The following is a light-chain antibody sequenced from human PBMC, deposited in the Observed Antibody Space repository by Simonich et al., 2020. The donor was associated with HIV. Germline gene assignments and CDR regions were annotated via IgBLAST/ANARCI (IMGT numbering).Light chain of an antibody. V-gene: IGKV4-1*01. Sequence: DIVMTQSPDSLGVYLGERATINCKSSQNILYSSNNKNSLAWYQQKAGQAPRLLIHGASTRATGIPGRFSGSGSGTEFTLTISSMQSEDFAVYYCQQYNKWPTFGGGTKVEIK. CDR2: GAS. CDR3: QQYNKWPT. J-gene: IGKJ4*01. CDR1: QNILYSSNNKNS.